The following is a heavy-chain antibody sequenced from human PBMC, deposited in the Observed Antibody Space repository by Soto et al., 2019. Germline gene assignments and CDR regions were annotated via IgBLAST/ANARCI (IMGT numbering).Heavy chain of an antibody. V-gene: IGHV3-48*01. CDR2: ISSSSSTI. CDR3: ARTPTVRTYYYYYMDV. J-gene: IGHJ6*03. D-gene: IGHD4-4*01. CDR1: GFTFSSYS. Sequence: EVQLVESGGGLVQPGGSLRLSCAASGFTFSSYSMNWVRQAPGKGLEWVSYISSSSSTIYYADSVKCRFTISRDNAKNSLYLQMNSLRAEDTAVYYCARTPTVRTYYYYYMDVWGKGTTVTVSS.